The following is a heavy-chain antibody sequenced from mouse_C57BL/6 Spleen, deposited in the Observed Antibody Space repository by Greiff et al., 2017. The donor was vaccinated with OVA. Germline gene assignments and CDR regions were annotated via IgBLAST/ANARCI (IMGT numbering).Heavy chain of an antibody. CDR3: ARLDYGYDPSFDY. V-gene: IGHV1-64*01. Sequence: QVQLQQPGAELVKPGASVKLSCKASGYTFTSYWMHWVKQRPGQGLEWIGMIHPNSGSTNYNEKFKSKATLTVDKSSSTAYMQLSSLTSEDSAVYYCARLDYGYDPSFDYWGQGTTLTVSS. CDR2: IHPNSGST. J-gene: IGHJ2*01. D-gene: IGHD2-2*01. CDR1: GYTFTSYW.